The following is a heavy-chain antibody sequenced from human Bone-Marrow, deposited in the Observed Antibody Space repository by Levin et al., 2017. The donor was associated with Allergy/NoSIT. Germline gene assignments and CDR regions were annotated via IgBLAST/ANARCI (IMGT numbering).Heavy chain of an antibody. CDR1: GFSFSNYW. J-gene: IGHJ6*02. CDR3: ARDRYVSILPTAYFYSPMDV. Sequence: ASVKVSCEASGFSFSNYWMIWVRQAPGKGLEWVASIKLDGTEKYYVGSVKGRFTISRDNAKNLLSLQMNSLRAEDSAVYFCARDRYVSILPTAYFYSPMDVWGQGTAVIVSS. D-gene: IGHD3-9*01. V-gene: IGHV3-7*01. CDR2: IKLDGTEK.